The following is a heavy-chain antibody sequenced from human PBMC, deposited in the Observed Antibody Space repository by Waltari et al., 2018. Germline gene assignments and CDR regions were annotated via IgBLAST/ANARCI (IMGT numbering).Heavy chain of an antibody. D-gene: IGHD3-10*01. J-gene: IGHJ4*02. CDR3: ALPLYGSGSYSPFDY. Sequence: EVQLVESGGGLVQPGGSLRLSCAASGFTFSSYWMSRVRQAPGKGLEWVANIKQDGSEKYYVDSVKGRFTISRDNAKNSLYLQMNSLRAEDTAVYYCALPLYGSGSYSPFDYWGQGTLVTVSS. CDR2: IKQDGSEK. CDR1: GFTFSSYW. V-gene: IGHV3-7*01.